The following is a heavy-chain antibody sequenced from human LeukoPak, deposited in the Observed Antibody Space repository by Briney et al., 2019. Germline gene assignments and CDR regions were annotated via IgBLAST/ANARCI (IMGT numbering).Heavy chain of an antibody. CDR1: GFTFSSYA. CDR2: ISSNGGST. CDR3: VKGSSGWYAWGNWFDP. V-gene: IGHV3-64D*06. Sequence: PGGSLRLSCSASGFTFSSYAMHWVRQAPGKGLEYVSAISSNGGSTYYADSVKGRFTISRDNSKNTLYLQMSSLRAEDTAVYYCVKGSSGWYAWGNWFDPWGQGTLVTVSS. J-gene: IGHJ5*02. D-gene: IGHD6-19*01.